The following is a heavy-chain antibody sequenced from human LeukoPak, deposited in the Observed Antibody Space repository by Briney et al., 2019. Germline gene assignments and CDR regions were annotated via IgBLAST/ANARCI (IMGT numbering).Heavy chain of an antibody. Sequence: GGSLRLSCAASGFAVSDYYMNWIRQAPGKGLEWVSYISSRDNLIYYADSVKGRFTISTDNAKNSVYLQLNRLRVEDTAVYYCAREQWFRWEFWGQGILVTVSS. CDR2: ISSRDNLI. CDR1: GFAVSDYY. V-gene: IGHV3-11*01. D-gene: IGHD3-10*01. J-gene: IGHJ4*02. CDR3: AREQWFRWEF.